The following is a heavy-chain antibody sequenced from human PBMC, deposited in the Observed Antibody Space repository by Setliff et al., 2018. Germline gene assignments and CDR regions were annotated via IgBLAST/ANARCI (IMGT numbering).Heavy chain of an antibody. CDR1: AFTFNKYA. Sequence: GSLRLSCAASAFTFNKYAVTWLRQAPGKGLEWVSSITVSGHSTYADSVRGRFSISRDNSRNILYLQMNSLRAEDTAVYYCAKCSSWHGHYPHFNYWGQGTLVTVSS. CDR2: ITVSGHST. D-gene: IGHD6-13*01. V-gene: IGHV3-23*01. J-gene: IGHJ4*02. CDR3: AKCSSWHGHYPHFNY.